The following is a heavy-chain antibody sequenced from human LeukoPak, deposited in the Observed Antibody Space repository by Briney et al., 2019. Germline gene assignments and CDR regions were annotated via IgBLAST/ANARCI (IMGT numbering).Heavy chain of an antibody. J-gene: IGHJ4*02. Sequence: GGSLRLFCAASGFTFSSYAMSWVRQAPGKGLEWVSAISGSGGSTYYADSVKGRFTISRDNSKNTLYLQMNSLRAEDTAVYYCAKDSMVRGVIIPDLFDYWGQGTLVTVSS. CDR2: ISGSGGST. V-gene: IGHV3-23*01. CDR3: AKDSMVRGVIIPDLFDY. CDR1: GFTFSSYA. D-gene: IGHD3-10*01.